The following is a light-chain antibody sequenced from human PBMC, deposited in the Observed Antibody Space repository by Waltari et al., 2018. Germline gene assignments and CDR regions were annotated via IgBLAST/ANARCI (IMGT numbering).Light chain of an antibody. CDR2: NNN. CDR3: AAWDDSLNGQV. V-gene: IGLV1-44*01. CDR1: TSNIGSNP. J-gene: IGLJ3*02. Sequence: QSVLTQQPSASGTPGQRVTISCSGSTSNIGSNPVNWYQQLPGTAPKLLIYNNNRRPSGVPDRFSGSRSGTSASLAISGLQSEDEADYYCAAWDDSLNGQVFGGGTKLTVL.